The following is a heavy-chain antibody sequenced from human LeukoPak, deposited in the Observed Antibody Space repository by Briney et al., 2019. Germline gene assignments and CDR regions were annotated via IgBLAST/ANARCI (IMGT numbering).Heavy chain of an antibody. V-gene: IGHV3-23*01. J-gene: IGHJ6*02. CDR1: GFTFSSYA. CDR2: ISGSGGST. CDR3: ARAKGPDYYYYGMDV. Sequence: GGPLRLSCAASGFTFSSYAMSWVRQAPGKGLEWVSAISGSGGSTYYADSVKGRFTISRDNSKNTLYLQMNSLRAEDTAVYYCARAKGPDYYYYGMDVWGQGTTVTVSS.